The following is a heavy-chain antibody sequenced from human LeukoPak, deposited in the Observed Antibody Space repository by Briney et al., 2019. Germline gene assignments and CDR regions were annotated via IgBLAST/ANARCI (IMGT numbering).Heavy chain of an antibody. CDR3: AKMQGYFDY. CDR2: VTGGGDTT. Sequence: PGGSLRLSCAASGFTFSSYGMSWVRQAPGKGLEWVSAVTGGGDTTYYADSVRSRFTISRDNSKNTLYLQMNSLRAEDTAVYYCAKMQGYFDYWGQGTLVTVSS. CDR1: GFTFSSYG. V-gene: IGHV3-23*01. J-gene: IGHJ4*02.